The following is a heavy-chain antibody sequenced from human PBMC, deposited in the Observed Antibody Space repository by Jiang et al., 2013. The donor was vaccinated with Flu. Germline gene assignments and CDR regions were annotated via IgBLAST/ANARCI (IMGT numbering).Heavy chain of an antibody. D-gene: IGHD2-8*01. CDR1: GASISSGAHY. CDR3: ARAPKEPNGHYFHY. J-gene: IGHJ4*02. V-gene: IGHV4-31*03. Sequence: GLVKPSQTLSLTCTVSGASISSGAHYWSWIRQRPGKGLEWLGYIYYTGSTYYNPSLQSRLTLSLDSSQNQFSLKLSSMTAADTGVYYCARAPKEPNGHYFHYWGLGTLVSVSS. CDR2: IYYTGST.